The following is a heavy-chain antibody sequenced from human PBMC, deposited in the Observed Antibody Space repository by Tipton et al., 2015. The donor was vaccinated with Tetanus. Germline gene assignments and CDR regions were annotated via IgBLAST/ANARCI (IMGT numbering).Heavy chain of an antibody. CDR2: ISAYNGDT. CDR1: GYPFTKCG. J-gene: IGHJ5*02. Sequence: QVQLVQSGAEVREPGASVKVSCKASGYPFTKCGISWVRQAPGQGLVWIAWISAYNGDTNYAQKFQGRVTMTTDPSTDTAYMELRNLRSDDTAVYYCARDPYPSSWANYFDPWGQGTLVTVSS. D-gene: IGHD6-13*01. V-gene: IGHV1-18*01. CDR3: ARDPYPSSWANYFDP.